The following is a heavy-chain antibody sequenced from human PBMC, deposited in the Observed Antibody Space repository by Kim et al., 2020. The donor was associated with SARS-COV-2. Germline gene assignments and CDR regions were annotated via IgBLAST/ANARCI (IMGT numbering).Heavy chain of an antibody. V-gene: IGHV3-9*01. D-gene: IGHD6-6*01. CDR2: LSWNGGVI. CDR3: TKDLVSSSFRAFHI. CDR1: GFTFSSYW. J-gene: IGHJ3*02. Sequence: GGSLRLSCAASGFTFSSYWMHWVRQAPVKGLVWVSGLSWNGGVIGYADSVKGRFTISRHNAENSLYLQMNSLRAEDTAFYYCTKDLVSSSFRAFHIWGQGKMVTVSS.